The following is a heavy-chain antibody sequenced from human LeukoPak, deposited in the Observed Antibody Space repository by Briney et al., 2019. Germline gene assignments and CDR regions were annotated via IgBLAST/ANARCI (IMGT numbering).Heavy chain of an antibody. CDR1: GFTFSPYW. V-gene: IGHV3-74*01. Sequence: GGSLRLSCAASGFTFSPYWMHWVRQAPGKGLVWVSHINTDGSTTTYTDSVKGRFTISRDNAKSTLYLLLNSLRAEDTAVYYCARARGIAAAGDYFDYWGQRTLVTVSS. CDR3: ARARGIAAAGDYFDY. J-gene: IGHJ4*02. CDR2: INTDGSTT. D-gene: IGHD6-13*01.